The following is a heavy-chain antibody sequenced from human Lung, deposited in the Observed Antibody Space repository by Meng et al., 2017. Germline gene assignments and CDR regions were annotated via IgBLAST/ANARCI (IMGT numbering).Heavy chain of an antibody. Sequence: QVQLQEAGPGLVKPSGTLSLTCVVSGGSISSIDWWSWVRQPPGKGLEWIGEIYHGGDTNYNPSLKSRVTIAIDRSKNQFSLKLSSVTAADTAVYYCASWIYSCGWQWGQGTLVTGSS. CDR1: GGSISSIDW. J-gene: IGHJ4*02. V-gene: IGHV4/OR15-8*02. CDR3: ASWIYSCGWQ. D-gene: IGHD6-19*01. CDR2: IYHGGDT.